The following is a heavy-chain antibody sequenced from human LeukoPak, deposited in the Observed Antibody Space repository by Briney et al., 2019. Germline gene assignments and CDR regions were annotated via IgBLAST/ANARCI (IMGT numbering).Heavy chain of an antibody. CDR3: ARERDYSNYPVGWFDP. V-gene: IGHV4-59*01. CDR1: GGSISSYY. D-gene: IGHD4-11*01. J-gene: IGHJ5*02. CDR2: IYYSGST. Sequence: PSETLSLTCTVSGGSISSYYWRWIRQPPGKGLEWIGYIYYSGSTNYNPSLKSRVTISVDTSKNQFSLKLSSVTAADTAVYYCARERDYSNYPVGWFDPWGQGTLVTVSS.